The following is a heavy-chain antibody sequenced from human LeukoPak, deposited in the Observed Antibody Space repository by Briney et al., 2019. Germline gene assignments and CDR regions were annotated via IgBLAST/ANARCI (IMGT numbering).Heavy chain of an antibody. J-gene: IGHJ4*02. D-gene: IGHD3-22*01. CDR1: GFTFTTNA. CDR2: IKSKTDGGTT. Sequence: PGGSLRLSCEVSGFTFTTNAMSWVRQAPGKGLEWVGRIKSKTDGGTTDYAAPVKGRFTISRDDSKNTLYLQMNSLKTEDTAVYYCTTPPDYYDSSGPTTSYWGQGTLVTVSS. CDR3: TTPPDYYDSSGPTTSY. V-gene: IGHV3-15*01.